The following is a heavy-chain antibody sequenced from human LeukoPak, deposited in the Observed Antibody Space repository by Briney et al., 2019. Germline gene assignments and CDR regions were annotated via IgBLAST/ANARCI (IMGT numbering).Heavy chain of an antibody. CDR2: ISYDGSNK. CDR3: ARDINYYDSSGFDAFDI. Sequence: GGSLRLSCAASGFTFSSYAMHWVRQAPGKGLEWVAVISYDGSNKYYADSVKGRFTISRDNSKNTLYLQMNSLRAEDTAVYYCARDINYYDSSGFDAFDIWGQGTMVTVSS. J-gene: IGHJ3*02. CDR1: GFTFSSYA. D-gene: IGHD3-22*01. V-gene: IGHV3-30-3*01.